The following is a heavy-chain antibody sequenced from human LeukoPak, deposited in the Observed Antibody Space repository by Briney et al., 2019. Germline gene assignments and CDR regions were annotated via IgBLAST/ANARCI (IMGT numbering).Heavy chain of an antibody. CDR2: INPNNGGT. V-gene: IGHV1-2*02. CDR3: ARGVATTGAKFFDY. D-gene: IGHD6-13*01. J-gene: IGHJ4*02. CDR1: GYTFSVYY. Sequence: ASVKVSCKASGYTFSVYYIHWLRQAPGQGLEWLGWINPNNGGTLYSQRFQGGVTMSRDTSISAVYMELNRLTTDDTAVYFCARGVATTGAKFFDYWGQGTLVTVSS.